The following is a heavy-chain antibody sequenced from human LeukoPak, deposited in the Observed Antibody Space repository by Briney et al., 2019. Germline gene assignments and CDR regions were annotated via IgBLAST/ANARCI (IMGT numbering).Heavy chain of an antibody. V-gene: IGHV4-39*01. CDR2: IYYSGST. CDR3: ARHKSSSSWYYGFDP. J-gene: IGHJ5*02. CDR1: GGSISSSSYY. Sequence: SETLSLTCTVSGGSISSSSYYWGWFRQPPGKGLEWIGSIYYSGSTYYNPSLKSRVTISVDTSKDQFSLKLSSVTAADTAVYYCARHKSSSSWYYGFDPWGQGTLVTVSS. D-gene: IGHD6-13*01.